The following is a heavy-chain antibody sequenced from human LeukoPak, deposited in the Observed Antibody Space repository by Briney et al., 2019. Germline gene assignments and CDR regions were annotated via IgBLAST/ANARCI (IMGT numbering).Heavy chain of an antibody. CDR1: GYTFTSYD. CDR2: MNPNSGNT. D-gene: IGHD3-22*01. J-gene: IGHJ4*02. Sequence: GASVKVSCKASGYTFTSYDINWVRQATGQGLEWMGWMNPNSGNTGYTQKFQGRVTMTRNTSISTAYMELSSLRSEDTAMYYCASPKRPYYYDSSAHPLTYWGQGTLVTVSS. CDR3: ASPKRPYYYDSSAHPLTY. V-gene: IGHV1-8*01.